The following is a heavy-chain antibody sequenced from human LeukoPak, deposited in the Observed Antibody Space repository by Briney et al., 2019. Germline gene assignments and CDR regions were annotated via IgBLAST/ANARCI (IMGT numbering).Heavy chain of an antibody. J-gene: IGHJ4*03. V-gene: IGHV3-73*01. CDR3: MRQDCSGRSFCYVGS. Sequence: GGSLRLSCAASGFTFSGFYIHWVRQASGRGLEWVGLIRSKPSSYTTVYAASVQGRFTISRDDSKNTAYLQMNSLKAEDTAVYYCMRQDCSGRSFCYVGSWGQGTLGTVSS. CDR1: GFTFSGFY. CDR2: IRSKPSSYTT. D-gene: IGHD2-15*01.